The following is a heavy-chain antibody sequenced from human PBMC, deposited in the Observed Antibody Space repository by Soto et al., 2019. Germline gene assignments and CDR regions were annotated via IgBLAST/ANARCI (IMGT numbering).Heavy chain of an antibody. D-gene: IGHD3-10*01. CDR3: ARAQFYSGSGNYNNLMFDA. CDR2: MYHSGTF. V-gene: IGHV4-30-2*01. Sequence: PSETLSLTCAVSGGSIGGVGYSWSWIRQPPGGGLEWIGYMYHSGTFLKSPSLKTRLAMSLDMSKNQFSLTLNSMTAADTAVYYCARAQFYSGSGNYNNLMFDAWGQGIQVTVSS. CDR1: GGSIGGVGYS. J-gene: IGHJ5*02.